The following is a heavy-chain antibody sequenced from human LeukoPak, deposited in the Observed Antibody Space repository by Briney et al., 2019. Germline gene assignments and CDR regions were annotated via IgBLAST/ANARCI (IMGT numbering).Heavy chain of an antibody. Sequence: GGSLRLSCVASGFSFTNYAMSWVRQAPARGPEWLSSMKGGGETFYADSVKGRCTLSRDISRNTVYLQLNILRVEDTAVYYCAKDQSGSDDYWGQGTLVTVSS. CDR1: GFSFTNYA. CDR2: MKGGGET. V-gene: IGHV3-23*01. D-gene: IGHD3-3*01. CDR3: AKDQSGSDDY. J-gene: IGHJ4*02.